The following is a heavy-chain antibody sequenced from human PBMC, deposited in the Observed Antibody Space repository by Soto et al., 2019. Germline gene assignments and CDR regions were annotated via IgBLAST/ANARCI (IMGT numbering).Heavy chain of an antibody. J-gene: IGHJ6*02. V-gene: IGHV1-69*13. D-gene: IGHD2-15*01. Sequence: ASVKVSCKASGGTFSSYAISWVRQAPGQGLEWMGGIIPIFGTANYAQKFQGRVTITADESTSTAYMELSSLRSEDTAVYYCARDYGYCSGGSCNKAYGMDVWGQGTTVTVSS. CDR1: GGTFSSYA. CDR3: ARDYGYCSGGSCNKAYGMDV. CDR2: IIPIFGTA.